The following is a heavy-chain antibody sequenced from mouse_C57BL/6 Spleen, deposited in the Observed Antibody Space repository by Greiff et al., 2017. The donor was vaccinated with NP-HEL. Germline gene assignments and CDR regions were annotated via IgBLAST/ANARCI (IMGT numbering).Heavy chain of an antibody. J-gene: IGHJ1*03. D-gene: IGHD1-1*01. CDR1: GYTFTSYW. CDR2: IDPNSGGT. CDR3: AITTVVAKGYFDV. V-gene: IGHV1-72*01. Sequence: QVQLKQPGAELVKPGASVKLSCKASGYTFTSYWMHWVKQRPGRGLEWIGRIDPNSGGTKYNEKFKSKATLTVDKPSSTAYMQLSSLTSEDSAVYYCAITTVVAKGYFDVWGTGTTVTVSS.